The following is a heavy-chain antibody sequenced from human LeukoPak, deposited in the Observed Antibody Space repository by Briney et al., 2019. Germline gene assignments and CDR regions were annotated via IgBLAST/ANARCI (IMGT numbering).Heavy chain of an antibody. CDR1: GGPLRSNFYY. J-gene: IGHJ4*02. D-gene: IGHD2/OR15-2a*01. CDR2: AYYRGST. CDR3: ARGQYQLLSGVFDS. Sequence: SETLSLTCTVSGGPLRSNFYYWGWIRRPPGKGLEWIGSAYYRGSTYYKPSLKNRVTISIKTSEDQFSLKLSSVTAADTAVYYCARGQYQLLSGVFDSWGQGTLVTVSS. V-gene: IGHV4-39*01.